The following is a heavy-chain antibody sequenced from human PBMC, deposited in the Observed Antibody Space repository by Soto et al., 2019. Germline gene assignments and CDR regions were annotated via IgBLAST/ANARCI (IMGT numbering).Heavy chain of an antibody. CDR3: AKEGDSSWSDY. CDR2: ISGSGGST. Sequence: GGSLRLSCASSGFTFTSYAMTWVRQAPGKGLEWVSAISGSGGSTYYADSVKGRFTISRDNSKSTLYLQMNSLRVEDTAVYYCAKEGDSSWSDYWGQGTLVTVSS. V-gene: IGHV3-23*01. CDR1: GFTFTSYA. D-gene: IGHD6-13*01. J-gene: IGHJ4*02.